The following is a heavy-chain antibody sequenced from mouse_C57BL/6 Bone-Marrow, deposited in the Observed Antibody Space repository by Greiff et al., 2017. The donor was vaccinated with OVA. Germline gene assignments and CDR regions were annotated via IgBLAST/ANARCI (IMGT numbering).Heavy chain of an antibody. CDR3: AREGTSYSITWFAY. Sequence: QVQLQQPGAELVKPGASVKLSCKASGYTFTSYWMQWVKQRPGQGLEWIGEIDPSDSYTNYKQKFKGKATLTVDTSSSTAYMQLSSLTSEDSAVYYCAREGTSYSITWFAYWGQGTLVTVSA. J-gene: IGHJ3*01. CDR2: IDPSDSYT. V-gene: IGHV1-50*01. D-gene: IGHD2-5*01. CDR1: GYTFTSYW.